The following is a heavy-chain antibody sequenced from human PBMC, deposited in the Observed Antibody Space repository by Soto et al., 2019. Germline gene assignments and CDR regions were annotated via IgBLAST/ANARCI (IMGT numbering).Heavy chain of an antibody. Sequence: PSETLSLTCTVSGASISYGAFYWSWVRQHPGKGLEWIGYIYYSGSTDYNPSLKSRLSISRDTSKNQFSLTLSSVTAADTAVYYCARDKDHYFDYWGQGILVTVSS. CDR3: ARDKDHYFDY. CDR1: GASISYGAFY. D-gene: IGHD2-15*01. J-gene: IGHJ4*02. V-gene: IGHV4-31*03. CDR2: IYYSGST.